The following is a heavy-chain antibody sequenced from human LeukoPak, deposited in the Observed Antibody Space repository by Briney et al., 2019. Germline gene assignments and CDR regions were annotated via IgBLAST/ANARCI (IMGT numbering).Heavy chain of an antibody. J-gene: IGHJ4*02. CDR2: ISYGGSNK. D-gene: IGHD5-18*01. CDR1: GFTFSSYG. Sequence: PGRSLRLSCAASGFTFSSYGMHWVRQAPGKGLEWVAVISYGGSNKYYADSVKGRFTISRDNSKNTLYLQMNSLGAEGAAGSYGAKDTAMDYWGQGTLVTVSS. V-gene: IGHV3-30*18. CDR3: AKDTAMDY.